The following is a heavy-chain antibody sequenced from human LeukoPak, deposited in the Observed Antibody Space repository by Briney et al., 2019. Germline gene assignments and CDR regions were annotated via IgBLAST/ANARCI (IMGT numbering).Heavy chain of an antibody. J-gene: IGHJ4*02. V-gene: IGHV3-53*01. CDR3: TTIQLWSKEYYFDY. CDR2: IYSGGST. Sequence: GGSLRLSCAASGFTFSSNYMSWVRQAPGKGLEWVSVIYSGGSTYYADSVKGRFTISRDNSKNTLYLQMNSLRAEDTAVYYCTTIQLWSKEYYFDYWGQGTLVTVSS. CDR1: GFTFSSNY. D-gene: IGHD5-18*01.